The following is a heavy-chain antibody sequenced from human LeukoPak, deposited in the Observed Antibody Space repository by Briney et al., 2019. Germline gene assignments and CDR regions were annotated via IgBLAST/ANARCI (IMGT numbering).Heavy chain of an antibody. CDR1: GGSISSYY. D-gene: IGHD6-13*01. CDR3: ARAGGGSSWSDSFDY. J-gene: IGHJ4*02. CDR2: IYYSGST. V-gene: IGHV4-59*01. Sequence: SSETLSFTCTVSGGSISSYYWSWIRQPPGKGLEWIGYIYYSGSTNYNPSLKSRVTISVDTSKNQFSLKLSSVTAADTAVYYCARAGGGSSWSDSFDYWGQGTLVTVSS.